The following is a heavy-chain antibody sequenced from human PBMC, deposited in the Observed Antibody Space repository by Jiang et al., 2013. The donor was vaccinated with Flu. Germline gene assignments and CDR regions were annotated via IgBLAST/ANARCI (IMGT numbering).Heavy chain of an antibody. D-gene: IGHD3-22*01. CDR1: GDSVSSNSAA. J-gene: IGHJ3*02. CDR3: ARENTVAVVITVSPDAFDI. Sequence: SQTLSLTCAISGDSVSSNSAAWNWIRQSPSRGLEWLGRTYYRSKWYNDYAVSVKSRITINPDTSKNQFSLQLNSVTPEDTAVYYCARENTVAVVITVSPDAFDIWAKGQWSPSLQ. CDR2: TYYRSKWYN. V-gene: IGHV6-1*01.